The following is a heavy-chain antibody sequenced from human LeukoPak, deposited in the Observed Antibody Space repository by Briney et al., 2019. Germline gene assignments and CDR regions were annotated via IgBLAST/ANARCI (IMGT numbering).Heavy chain of an antibody. CDR3: AGGSSGYSYRDAFDI. V-gene: IGHV1-69*06. CDR2: IIPIFGTA. D-gene: IGHD3-22*01. Sequence: GASVKVSCKASGGTFSSYAISWVRQAPGQGLEWMGGIIPIFGTANYAQKFQGRVTITADKSTSTAYMELSSLRSEDTAVYYCAGGSSGYSYRDAFDIWGQGTMVTVSS. CDR1: GGTFSSYA. J-gene: IGHJ3*02.